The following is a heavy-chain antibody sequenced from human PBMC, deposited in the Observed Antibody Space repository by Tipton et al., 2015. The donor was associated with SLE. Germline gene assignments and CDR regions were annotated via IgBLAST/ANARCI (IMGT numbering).Heavy chain of an antibody. Sequence: AGLVKPSETLSLTCAVYGGSFSGYYWNWIRQPPGKGLEWIGEINHSGSTNYNPSLKSRVTISVDTSKNQFSLKLSSVTAADTAVYYCARDPYLGAFDTWGQGTMVTVSS. CDR1: GGSFSGYY. J-gene: IGHJ3*02. V-gene: IGHV4-34*01. CDR2: INHSGST. CDR3: ARDPYLGAFDT. D-gene: IGHD3-16*01.